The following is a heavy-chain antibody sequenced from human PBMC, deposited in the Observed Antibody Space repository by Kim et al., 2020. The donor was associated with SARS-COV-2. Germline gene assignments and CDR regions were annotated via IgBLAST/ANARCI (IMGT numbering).Heavy chain of an antibody. CDR2: ITGSGGGS. D-gene: IGHD6-13*01. J-gene: IGHJ2*01. CDR1: GFTFRDYA. CDR3: AKDIFDSSWFWYFDL. Sequence: GGSLRLSCTASGFTFRDYAMSWVRQSPGKGLEWVSHITGSGGGSYYADSVKGRFTISRDDSKNTLYLQMSSLRADDTAVYYCAKDIFDSSWFWYFDLWGRGTRVSVSS. V-gene: IGHV3-23*01.